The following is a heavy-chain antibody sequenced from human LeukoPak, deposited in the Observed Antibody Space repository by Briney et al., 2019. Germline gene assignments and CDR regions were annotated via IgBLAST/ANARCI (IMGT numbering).Heavy chain of an antibody. V-gene: IGHV4-4*07. CDR3: AKSAAYPFPLDY. D-gene: IGHD6-25*01. J-gene: IGHJ4*02. Sequence: PSQTLSLTCTVSGGPITTYYWTWIRQTAGKGLEWIGRIDTSGSTNYNPSLKSRVTMSLDTSKNQISLKLSSVTAADTAVYYCAKSAAYPFPLDYWGQGTLVTVSS. CDR1: GGPITTYY. CDR2: IDTSGST.